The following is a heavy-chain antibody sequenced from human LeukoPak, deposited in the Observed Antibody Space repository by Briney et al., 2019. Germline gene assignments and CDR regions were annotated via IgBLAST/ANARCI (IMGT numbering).Heavy chain of an antibody. CDR2: IDTNTGNP. J-gene: IGHJ4*02. D-gene: IGHD3-22*01. Sequence: ASVNVSCKASGYTFRSNAINWVRQAPGQGLEWMGWIDTNTGNPTYAQGFTGQFVFSLDTSVSTAYLQISSLKAEDTAEYFCARGYDSSGYFSDWGQGTLVTVSS. V-gene: IGHV7-4-1*02. CDR1: GYTFRSNA. CDR3: ARGYDSSGYFSD.